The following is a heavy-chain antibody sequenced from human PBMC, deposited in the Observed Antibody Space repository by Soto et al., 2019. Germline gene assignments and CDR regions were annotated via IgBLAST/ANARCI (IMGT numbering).Heavy chain of an antibody. CDR3: ARYGPLTVVKGAFDY. J-gene: IGHJ4*02. Sequence: SETLSLTCPVSGGSISSGGYYWSWIRQHPGKGLEWIGYIYYSGSTYYNPSLKSRVTISVDTSKNQFSLKLSSVTAADTAVYYCARYGPLTVVKGAFDYWGQGTLVTVSS. CDR1: GGSISSGGYY. CDR2: IYYSGST. V-gene: IGHV4-31*03. D-gene: IGHD2-15*01.